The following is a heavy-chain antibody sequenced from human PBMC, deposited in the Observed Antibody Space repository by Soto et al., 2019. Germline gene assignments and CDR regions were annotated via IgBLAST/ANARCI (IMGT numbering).Heavy chain of an antibody. D-gene: IGHD3-3*01. J-gene: IGHJ6*02. Sequence: ASVKVSCKASGYTFTRYGISWVRQAPGQGLEWMGWISAYNGNTNYAQKRQGRVTMATDTATSKAYMELRSLRSDDTAVYYCARERNYDFWSGYYRGSYYYGMDVWG. V-gene: IGHV1-18*04. CDR1: GYTFTRYG. CDR3: ARERNYDFWSGYYRGSYYYGMDV. CDR2: ISAYNGNT.